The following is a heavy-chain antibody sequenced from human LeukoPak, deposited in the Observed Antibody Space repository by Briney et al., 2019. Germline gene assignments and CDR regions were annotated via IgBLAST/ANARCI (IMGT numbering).Heavy chain of an antibody. CDR1: GFTVSSNY. Sequence: GGSLRLSCAASGFTVSSNYMSWVRQAPGKGLEWDSVIYSGGSTYYADSVKGRFTISRDNSKNTLYLQMNSLRAEDTAVYYCGGAGDGYNYVYWGQGTLVTVSS. J-gene: IGHJ4*02. CDR3: GGAGDGYNYVY. V-gene: IGHV3-66*01. CDR2: IYSGGST. D-gene: IGHD5-24*01.